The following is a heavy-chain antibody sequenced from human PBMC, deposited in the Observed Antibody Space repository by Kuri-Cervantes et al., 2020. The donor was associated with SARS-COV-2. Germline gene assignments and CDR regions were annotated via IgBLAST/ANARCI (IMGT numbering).Heavy chain of an antibody. J-gene: IGHJ4*02. CDR3: ARPEMVRGVDY. CDR1: GFTFSRYA. Sequence: GESLKISCAPSGFTFSRYAMIWVRQAPGKGLEWISAIRGGGYTTYYADSVKGRFTISRDNFKNTLYLQMNNLRAEDTAVYYCARPEMVRGVDYWGQGTLVTVSS. D-gene: IGHD5-24*01. CDR2: IRGGGYTT. V-gene: IGHV3-23*01.